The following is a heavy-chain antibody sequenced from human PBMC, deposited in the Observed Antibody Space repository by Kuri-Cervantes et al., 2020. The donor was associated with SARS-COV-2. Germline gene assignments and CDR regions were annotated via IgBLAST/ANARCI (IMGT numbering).Heavy chain of an antibody. CDR3: AKLFPCSSTSCCADDY. V-gene: IGHV3-7*01. D-gene: IGHD2-2*01. Sequence: ETLSLTCAASGFTSSNYWMTCVRQAPGEVLEWVANIKQDGREAFFVDSVKGRFTISRDNAKKSLYLQMNSLRAEDTAVYYCAKLFPCSSTSCCADDYWGQGTLVTVSS. CDR1: GFTSSNYW. J-gene: IGHJ4*02. CDR2: IKQDGREA.